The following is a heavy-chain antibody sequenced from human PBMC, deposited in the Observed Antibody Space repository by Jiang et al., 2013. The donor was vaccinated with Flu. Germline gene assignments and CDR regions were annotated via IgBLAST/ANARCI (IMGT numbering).Heavy chain of an antibody. CDR2: IDPSDSYT. D-gene: IGHD1-26*01. CDR3: ASTGSGSYLDDFDY. J-gene: IGHJ4*02. CDR1: GYSFTSYW. Sequence: LRISCKGSGYSFTSYWISWVRQMPGKGLEWMGRIDPSDSYTNYSPSFQGHVTISADKSISTAYLQWSSLKASDTAMYYCASTGSGSYLDDFDYWGQGTLVTVSS. V-gene: IGHV5-10-1*01.